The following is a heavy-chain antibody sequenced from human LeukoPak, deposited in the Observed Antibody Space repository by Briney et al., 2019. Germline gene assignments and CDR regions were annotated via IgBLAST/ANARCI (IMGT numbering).Heavy chain of an antibody. CDR2: IYYSGST. CDR3: ARARDCTNGVCYLDY. Sequence: SETLSLTCTVSGGSICSYYWSWIRQPPGKGLEWIGYIYYSGSTNYNPSLKSRVTISADTSKNQFSLKLSSVTAADTAVYYCARARDCTNGVCYLDYWGQGTLVTVSS. CDR1: GGSICSYY. D-gene: IGHD2-8*01. V-gene: IGHV4-59*01. J-gene: IGHJ4*02.